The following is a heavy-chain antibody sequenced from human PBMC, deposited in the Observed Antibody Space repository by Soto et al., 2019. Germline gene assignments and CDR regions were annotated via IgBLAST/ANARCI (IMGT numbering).Heavy chain of an antibody. CDR2: INHSGST. Sequence: SETLSLTCAVYGGSFSGYYWSWIRQPPGKGLEWIGEINHSGSTNYNPSLKSRVTISVDTSKNQFSLKLSSVTAADTAVYYCARTRSGYDRRNFDDWGQGTLVNVSS. V-gene: IGHV4-34*01. CDR1: GGSFSGYY. D-gene: IGHD5-12*01. CDR3: ARTRSGYDRRNFDD. J-gene: IGHJ4*02.